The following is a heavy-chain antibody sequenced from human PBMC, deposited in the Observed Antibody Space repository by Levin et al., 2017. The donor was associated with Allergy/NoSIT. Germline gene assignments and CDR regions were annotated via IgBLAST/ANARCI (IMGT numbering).Heavy chain of an antibody. D-gene: IGHD3-3*01. V-gene: IGHV4-59*01. J-gene: IGHJ4*02. CDR3: ARGVSFLEWSSPGYYFDY. CDR2: IYYSGST. CDR1: GGSISSYY. Sequence: SQTLSLTCTVSGGSISSYYWSWIRQPPGKGLEWIGYIYYSGSTNYNPSLKSRVTISVDTSKNQFSLKLSSVTAADTAVYYCARGVSFLEWSSPGYYFDYWGQGTLVTVSS.